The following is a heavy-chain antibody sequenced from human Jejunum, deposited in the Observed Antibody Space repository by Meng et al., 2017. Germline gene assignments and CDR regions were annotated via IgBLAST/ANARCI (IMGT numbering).Heavy chain of an antibody. CDR1: GASPSGYL. D-gene: IGHD3-16*01. Sequence: VHSQSLGAVLLHPSKTLSLTFPFYGASPSGYLWSWIRQPPGNGLGCIGEVSHSGWTKYNPSLKSRVTISLETSKNQFSLKMSSVTAADTAVYYCVRGNNYVWVMIPWGQGTLVTVSS. CDR2: VSHSGWT. J-gene: IGHJ5*02. CDR3: VRGNNYVWVMIP. V-gene: IGHV4-34*01.